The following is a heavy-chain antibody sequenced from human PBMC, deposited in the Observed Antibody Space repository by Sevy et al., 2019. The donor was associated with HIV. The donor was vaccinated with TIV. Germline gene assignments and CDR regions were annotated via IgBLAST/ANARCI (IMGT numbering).Heavy chain of an antibody. V-gene: IGHV3-7*01. CDR2: VKEDGGNQ. Sequence: GGSLRLSCTASGFTFSRFWMTWVRQAPGKGLQWVATVKEDGGNQYYVESVKGRFTISSDNAKSSLFLQMGSLRVEDTAVYYCARETAAGLGVWGQGTMVTVSS. CDR1: GFTFSRFW. J-gene: IGHJ3*01. CDR3: ARETAAGLGV. D-gene: IGHD6-13*01.